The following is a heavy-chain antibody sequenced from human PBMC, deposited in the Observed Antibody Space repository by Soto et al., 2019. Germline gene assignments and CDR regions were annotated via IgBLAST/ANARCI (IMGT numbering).Heavy chain of an antibody. CDR3: ARGYERSGAFDI. V-gene: IGHV4-31*03. Sequence: TLSLTCTVSGGCVSSGGYYGSCMRQHPGKGLEWIGYIYYSGSTYYNPSLKSRVTISVDTSKNQFSLKLSSVTAADTAVYYSARGYERSGAFDIWGQGTTVTV. D-gene: IGHD3-3*01. J-gene: IGHJ3*02. CDR1: GGCVSSGGYY. CDR2: IYYSGST.